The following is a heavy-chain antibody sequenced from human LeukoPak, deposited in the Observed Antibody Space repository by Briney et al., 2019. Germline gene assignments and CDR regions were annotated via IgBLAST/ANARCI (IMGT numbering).Heavy chain of an antibody. J-gene: IGHJ4*02. CDR3: ARHGNTPM. D-gene: IGHD5-18*01. CDR1: GGPFTANY. CDR2: MNHSGST. V-gene: IGHV4-34*01. Sequence: SETLSLTCAVYGGPFTANYWSWIRQPPGKGLEWIGEMNHSGSTNCNPSLKSRVTISVDTSKKQLSLKLTSVSAADTAVYYCARHGNTPMWGQGTLVTVSS.